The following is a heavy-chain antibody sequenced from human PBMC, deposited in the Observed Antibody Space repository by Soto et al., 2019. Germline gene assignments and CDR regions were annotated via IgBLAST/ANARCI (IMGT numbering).Heavy chain of an antibody. D-gene: IGHD2-15*01. CDR1: GFTFSSYA. CDR3: ARDGCSGGSCPYGMDV. J-gene: IGHJ6*02. CDR2: ISYDGSNK. V-gene: IGHV3-30-3*01. Sequence: GGSLRLSCAASGFTFSSYAMHWVRQAPGKGLEWVAVISYDGSNKYYADSVKGRLTISRDNSKNTLYLQMNSLRAEDTAVYYCARDGCSGGSCPYGMDVWGQGTTVTVSS.